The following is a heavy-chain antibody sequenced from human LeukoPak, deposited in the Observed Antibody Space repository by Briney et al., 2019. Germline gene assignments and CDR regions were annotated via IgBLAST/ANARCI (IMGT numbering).Heavy chain of an antibody. CDR2: IYYSGST. D-gene: IGHD3-22*01. V-gene: IGHV4-30-4*01. CDR3: VRSSGYSTSYYYYGMDV. CDR1: GGSISSGDYY. J-gene: IGHJ6*02. Sequence: SETLSLTCTVSGGSISSGDYYWSWIRQPPGKGLEWIGYIYYSGSTYYNPSLKSRVTISVDTSKNQFSLKLSSVTAADTAVYYCVRSSGYSTSYYYYGMDVWGQGTMVTVSS.